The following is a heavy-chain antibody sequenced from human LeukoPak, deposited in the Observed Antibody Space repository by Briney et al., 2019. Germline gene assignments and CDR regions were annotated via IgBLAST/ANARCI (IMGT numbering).Heavy chain of an antibody. Sequence: GGSLRLSCAASGLTFSSYAMSWVRQAPGKGLEWVSAISGGSGHTYYADSVKGRFTISRDNSKNTPYLQMNSLRAEDTAVYYCAKVGFSEMEWLLYSDHWGQGTLVTVSS. CDR3: AKVGFSEMEWLLYSDH. V-gene: IGHV3-23*01. CDR2: ISGGSGHT. J-gene: IGHJ4*02. D-gene: IGHD3-3*01. CDR1: GLTFSSYA.